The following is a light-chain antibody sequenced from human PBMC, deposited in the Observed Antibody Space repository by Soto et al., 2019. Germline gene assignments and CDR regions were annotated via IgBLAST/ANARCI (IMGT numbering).Light chain of an antibody. CDR1: QAISSH. J-gene: IGKJ3*01. CDR3: QQLNSYPLT. CDR2: GAS. Sequence: DIQLTQSPSFLSASVGGRVTITCRASQAISSHLAWYQQKPGKAPNLLIYGASTLQSGVPSRFSGSGSGTQFTLTISSLQPEDFATYCCQQLNSYPLTGGPATTVDIK. V-gene: IGKV1-9*01.